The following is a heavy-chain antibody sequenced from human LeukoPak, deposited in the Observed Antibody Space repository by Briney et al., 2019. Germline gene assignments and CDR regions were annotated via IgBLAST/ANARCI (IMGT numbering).Heavy chain of an antibody. V-gene: IGHV3-30*18. CDR2: ISYDGSDK. CDR1: GFTFSGYG. Sequence: TGGSLRLSCAASGFTFSGYGMHWVRQAPGKGLEWVAVISYDGSDKYYADSVKGRFTISRDNSKNTLYLQMNSLRAEDTAVYYCAKDGGIAARPDWFDPWGQGTLVTVSS. D-gene: IGHD6-6*01. J-gene: IGHJ5*02. CDR3: AKDGGIAARPDWFDP.